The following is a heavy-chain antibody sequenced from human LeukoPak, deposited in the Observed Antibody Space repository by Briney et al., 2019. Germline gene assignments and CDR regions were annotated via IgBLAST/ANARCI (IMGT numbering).Heavy chain of an antibody. CDR3: TKDGDDSIDY. D-gene: IGHD3-22*01. CDR2: IWYDGSNT. V-gene: IGHV3-30*02. CDR1: GLTLSRYG. Sequence: GGSLRLFCAASGLTLSRYGMHWVRQAPGKGLEWVAFIWYDGSNTYYADSVKGRFTISRDNSKNTLSLQMNSLREDDTAVYYCTKDGDDSIDYWGQGTLVTVSS. J-gene: IGHJ4*02.